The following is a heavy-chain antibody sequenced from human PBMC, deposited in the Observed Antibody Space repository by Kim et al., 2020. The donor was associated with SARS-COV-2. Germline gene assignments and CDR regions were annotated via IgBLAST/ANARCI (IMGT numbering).Heavy chain of an antibody. D-gene: IGHD3-22*01. Sequence: LSLKSRVTISVDTSKNQFSLRLSSVTAADTAVYYCAGPYYYDSSGYTVDYWGQGTLVTVSS. V-gene: IGHV4-30-2*04. CDR3: AGPYYYDSSGYTVDY. J-gene: IGHJ4*02.